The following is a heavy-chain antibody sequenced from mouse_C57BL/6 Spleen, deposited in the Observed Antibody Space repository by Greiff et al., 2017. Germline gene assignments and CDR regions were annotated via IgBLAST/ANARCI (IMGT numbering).Heavy chain of an antibody. J-gene: IGHJ4*01. D-gene: IGHD3-2*02. CDR2: YPGSGNTY. CDR3: RGNSSDMDY. V-gene: IGHV1-83*01. Sequence: VQLQQSGPELVKPGASVKMSCKASGYTFTDYYMHWVKQKPGKGLEWIGEIYPGSGNTYYNEKFKGKATLTADTSSSTAYMQLSSLTSEDSAVYFCARGNSSDMDYWGQGTSVTVSS. CDR1: YTFTDYYM.